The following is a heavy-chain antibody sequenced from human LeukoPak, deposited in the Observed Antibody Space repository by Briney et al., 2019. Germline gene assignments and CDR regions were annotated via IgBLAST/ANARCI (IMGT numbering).Heavy chain of an antibody. D-gene: IGHD4-11*01. CDR1: GGSISSGSYY. J-gene: IGHJ6*03. CDR2: IYTSGST. Sequence: SETLSLTCTVSGGSISSGSYYWSWIRQPAGKGLEWIGRIYTSGSTNYNPSLKSRVTISRDTSKNQFSLKLSSVTAADTAVYYCARGDSSYVGGYYYYNMDVWGEGTTVTVSS. V-gene: IGHV4-61*02. CDR3: ARGDSSYVGGYYYYNMDV.